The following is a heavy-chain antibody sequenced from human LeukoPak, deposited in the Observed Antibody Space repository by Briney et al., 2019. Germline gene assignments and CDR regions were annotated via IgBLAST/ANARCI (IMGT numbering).Heavy chain of an antibody. V-gene: IGHV1-69*05. CDR1: GGTFSSYA. CDR2: IIPIFGTA. J-gene: IGHJ4*02. Sequence: SVKVSCKASGGTFSSYAISWVRQAPGQGLEWMGRIIPIFGTANYAQKFQGRVTITTDESTGTAYMELSSLRSEDTAVYYCARVGSYYFDYWGQGTLVTVSS. D-gene: IGHD1-26*01. CDR3: ARVGSYYFDY.